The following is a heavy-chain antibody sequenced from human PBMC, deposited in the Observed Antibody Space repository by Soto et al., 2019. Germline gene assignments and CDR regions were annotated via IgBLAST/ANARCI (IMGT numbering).Heavy chain of an antibody. V-gene: IGHV3-7*03. CDR2: IKQDGSEK. CDR3: ARERGSKSLDV. J-gene: IGHJ6*02. CDR1: GFTFSNYW. D-gene: IGHD2-15*01. Sequence: EVQLVESGGGLVQPGGSLRLSCAASGFTFSNYWMTWVRQAPGKGLEWVANIKQDGSEKCYVDSVKGRFTISRDNAKNLYLQMNNLRAEDTAVYYCARERGSKSLDVWGQGTTVTVSS.